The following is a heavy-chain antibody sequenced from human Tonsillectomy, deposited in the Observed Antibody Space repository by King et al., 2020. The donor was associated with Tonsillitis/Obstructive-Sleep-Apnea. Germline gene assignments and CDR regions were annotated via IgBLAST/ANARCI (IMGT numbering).Heavy chain of an antibody. CDR3: ARGEFTMVRGYMDV. CDR1: GGSFSGYY. Sequence: VQLQQWGAGLLKPSETLSLPCAVYGGSFSGYYWSWIRQPPGKGLEWIGEINHSGSTNYNPSLKSRVTISVDTSKNQFSLKLSSVTAADTAVYYCARGEFTMVRGYMDVWGKGTTVTVSS. V-gene: IGHV4-34*01. CDR2: INHSGST. D-gene: IGHD3-10*01. J-gene: IGHJ6*04.